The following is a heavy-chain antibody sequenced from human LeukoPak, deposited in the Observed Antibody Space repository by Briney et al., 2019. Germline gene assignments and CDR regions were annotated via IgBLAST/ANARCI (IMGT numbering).Heavy chain of an antibody. J-gene: IGHJ4*02. D-gene: IGHD3-10*01. CDR2: IIPIFGTA. CDR1: GGTFSSCA. CDR3: ARVEYYYGSGNAGAFDY. Sequence: GASVKVSCKASGGTFSSCAISWVRQAPGQGLEWMGGIIPIFGTANYAQKFQGRVTITADESTSTAYMELSSLRSEDTAVYYCARVEYYYGSGNAGAFDYWGQGTLVTVTS. V-gene: IGHV1-69*13.